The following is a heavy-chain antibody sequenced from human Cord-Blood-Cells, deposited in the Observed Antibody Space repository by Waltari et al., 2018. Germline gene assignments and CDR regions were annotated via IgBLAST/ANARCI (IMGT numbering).Heavy chain of an antibody. D-gene: IGHD2-2*01. CDR2: INHSGST. V-gene: IGHV4-34*01. J-gene: IGHJ6*02. CDR3: ARWHCSSTSCSPDYYGMDV. CDR1: GGSFSGYY. Sequence: QVQLQQWGAGLLKPSETLSLTCAVYGGSFSGYYWSWIRQPPGKGLEWIGEINHSGSTNYNPSLKRRVNISVDTSKNQFSLKLSAVTAADTAVYYCARWHCSSTSCSPDYYGMDVWGQGTTVTVSS.